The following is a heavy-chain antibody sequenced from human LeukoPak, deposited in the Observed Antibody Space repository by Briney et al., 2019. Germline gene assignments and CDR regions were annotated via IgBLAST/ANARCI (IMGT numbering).Heavy chain of an antibody. Sequence: GGSLRLSCAASGFTFSSYAMSWVRQAPGKGLEWVSAISGSGGSTYYADSVKGRFTISRDNAKNTLYLQMNSLRAEDTAVYYCARAGLTYYYDSSGFLFDYWGQGTLVTVSS. CDR2: ISGSGGST. V-gene: IGHV3-23*01. CDR1: GFTFSSYA. D-gene: IGHD3-22*01. J-gene: IGHJ4*02. CDR3: ARAGLTYYYDSSGFLFDY.